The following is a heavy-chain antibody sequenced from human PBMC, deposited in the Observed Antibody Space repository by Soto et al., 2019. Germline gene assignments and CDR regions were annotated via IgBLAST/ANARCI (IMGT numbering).Heavy chain of an antibody. CDR2: IYYSGST. V-gene: IGHV4-31*03. CDR1: GGSISSGGYY. J-gene: IGHJ5*02. D-gene: IGHD6-13*01. Sequence: QVQLQESGPGLVKPSQTLSLTCTVSGGSISSGGYYWSWIRQHPGKGLEWIGYIYYSGSTYYNPSLKSRVTISVDTSKNQFSLKLSSVTAADTAVYYCARAQQQLVRAGIIDWFDPWGQGTLVTVSS. CDR3: ARAQQQLVRAGIIDWFDP.